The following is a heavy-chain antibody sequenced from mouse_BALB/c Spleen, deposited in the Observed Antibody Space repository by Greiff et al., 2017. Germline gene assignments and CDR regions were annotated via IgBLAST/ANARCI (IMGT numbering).Heavy chain of an antibody. V-gene: IGHV5-17*02. J-gene: IGHJ3*01. CDR3: ARSHDGYYTAWFAY. CDR1: GFTFSSFG. CDR2: ISSGSSTI. Sequence: EVHLVESGGGLVQPGGSRKLSCAASGFTFSSFGMHWVRQAPEKGLEWVAYISSGSSTIYYADTVKGRFTISRDNPKNTLFLQMTSLRSEDTAMYYCARSHDGYYTAWFAYWGQGTLVTVSA. D-gene: IGHD2-3*01.